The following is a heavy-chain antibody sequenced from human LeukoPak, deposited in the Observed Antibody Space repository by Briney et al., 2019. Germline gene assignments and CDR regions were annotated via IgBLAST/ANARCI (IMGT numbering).Heavy chain of an antibody. V-gene: IGHV3-43*02. CDR3: AKDIGGGHCSGGSCYSGCFDY. CDR2: ISGDGGST. Sequence: GGSLRLSCAASGFTFDDYAMHWVRQAPGKGLEWVSLISGDGGSTYYADSVKGRFTISRDNSKNSLYLQMNSLRTEDTALYYCAKDIGGGHCSGGSCYSGCFDYWGQGTLVTVSS. D-gene: IGHD2-15*01. J-gene: IGHJ4*02. CDR1: GFTFDDYA.